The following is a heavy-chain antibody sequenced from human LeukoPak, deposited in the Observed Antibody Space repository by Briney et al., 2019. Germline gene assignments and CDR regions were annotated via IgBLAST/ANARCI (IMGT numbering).Heavy chain of an antibody. CDR3: AKDTSSSWTSIPFDY. Sequence: GGSLRLSCAASGFTFSSYWMSWVRQAPGKGLEWVANIKQDGSEKYYVDSVKGRFTISRDNAKNSLYLQMNSLRAEDTAVYYCAKDTSSSWTSIPFDYWGQGTLVTVSS. J-gene: IGHJ4*02. CDR2: IKQDGSEK. CDR1: GFTFSSYW. V-gene: IGHV3-7*03. D-gene: IGHD6-13*01.